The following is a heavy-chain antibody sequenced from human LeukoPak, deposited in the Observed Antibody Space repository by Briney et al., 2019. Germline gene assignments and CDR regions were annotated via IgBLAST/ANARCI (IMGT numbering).Heavy chain of an antibody. CDR1: GYTFTGYY. Sequence: ASVKVSCKASGYTFTGYYMHWVRQAPGQGLEWMGWINPNSGGTNYAQKFQGRVTMTRDTSISTAYMELSRLTSDDTAVYYCAREKWYYYYMDVWGKGTTATISS. CDR2: INPNSGGT. CDR3: AREKWYYYYMDV. J-gene: IGHJ6*03. D-gene: IGHD2-8*01. V-gene: IGHV1-2*02.